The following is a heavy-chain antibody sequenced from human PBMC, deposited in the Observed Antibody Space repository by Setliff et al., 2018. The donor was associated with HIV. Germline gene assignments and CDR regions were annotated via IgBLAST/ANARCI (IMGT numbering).Heavy chain of an antibody. J-gene: IGHJ4*02. CDR1: GFTFSSYA. CDR2: IPYDGSNK. CDR3: ATRRMGHFDY. Sequence: GGSLRLSCAAPGFTFSSYAMHWVRQAPGKGLEWVAVIPYDGSNKYSADSVKGRFTISRDNSKNTLYLQMNSLRAEDTAVYYCATRRMGHFDYWGQGTLVTVSS. V-gene: IGHV3-30*04.